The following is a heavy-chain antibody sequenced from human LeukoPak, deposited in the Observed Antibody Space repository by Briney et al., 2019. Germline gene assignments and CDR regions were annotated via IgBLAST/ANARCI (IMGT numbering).Heavy chain of an antibody. CDR2: ITGTGVGT. V-gene: IGHV3-23*01. Sequence: GGSLRLSCAASGFTFSSYAMSWVRQAPGKGLEWVSSITGTGVGTYYADSVKGRFTVSRDNSKNTLYLQVNSLRADDTAGYYCAKAGNFWSGYNYYYMDVWGKGTTVTVSS. CDR1: GFTFSSYA. D-gene: IGHD3-3*01. CDR3: AKAGNFWSGYNYYYMDV. J-gene: IGHJ6*03.